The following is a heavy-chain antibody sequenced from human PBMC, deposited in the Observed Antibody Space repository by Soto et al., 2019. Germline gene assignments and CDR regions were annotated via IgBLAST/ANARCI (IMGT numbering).Heavy chain of an antibody. J-gene: IGHJ6*02. V-gene: IGHV3-15*07. CDR3: TGTWGYCRGGTCYPAVDV. CDR1: DFTFSNTW. CDR2: IKLKTDGGAT. D-gene: IGHD2-15*01. Sequence: GGSLRLSCAASDFTFSNTWMNWVRQSPGKGLEWVGRIKLKTDGGATDYAAPVKGRFTISRDDSKNTLYLQMNSLQTEDTAVYYCTGTWGYCRGGTCYPAVDVWGQGTTVTVSS.